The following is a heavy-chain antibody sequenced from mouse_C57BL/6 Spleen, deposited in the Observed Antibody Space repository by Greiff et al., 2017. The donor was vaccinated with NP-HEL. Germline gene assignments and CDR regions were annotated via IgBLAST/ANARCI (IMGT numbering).Heavy chain of an antibody. CDR3: ARSVYDYDFDY. J-gene: IGHJ2*01. CDR1: GYTFTDYY. V-gene: IGHV1-76*01. Sequence: SGAELVRPGASVKLSCKASGYTFTDYYINWVKQRPGQGLEWIARIYPGSGNTYYNEKFKGKATLTAEKSSSTAYMQLSSLTSEDSAVYFCARSVYDYDFDYWGQGTTLTVSS. D-gene: IGHD2-4*01. CDR2: IYPGSGNT.